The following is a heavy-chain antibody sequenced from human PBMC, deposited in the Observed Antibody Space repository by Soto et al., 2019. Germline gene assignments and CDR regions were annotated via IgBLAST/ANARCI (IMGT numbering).Heavy chain of an antibody. CDR1: GYTFTSYG. CDR3: ARGRAVAGRGDFDY. CDR2: ISAYNGNT. J-gene: IGHJ4*02. V-gene: IGHV1-18*01. Sequence: QVQLVQSGAEVKKPGASVKVSCKASGYTFTSYGISWVRQAPGQGLEWMGWISAYNGNTNYAQKLQGRDTMTTDTSTSTDNRALRSLRSDDTAVYYCARGRAVAGRGDFDYWGQGTLVTVSS. D-gene: IGHD6-19*01.